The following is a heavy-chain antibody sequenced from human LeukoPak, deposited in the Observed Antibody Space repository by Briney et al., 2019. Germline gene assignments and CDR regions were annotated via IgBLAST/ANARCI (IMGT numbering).Heavy chain of an antibody. V-gene: IGHV4-34*01. CDR2: INHSGST. CDR3: ARYGKGMRGYSYGPRYFDY. Sequence: SETLSPTCAVYGGSFSGYYWSWIRQPPGKGLEWIGEINHSGSTNYNPSLKSRVTISVDTSKNQFSLKLSSVTAADTAVYYCARYGKGMRGYSYGPRYFDYWGQGTLVTVSS. J-gene: IGHJ4*02. D-gene: IGHD5-18*01. CDR1: GGSFSGYY.